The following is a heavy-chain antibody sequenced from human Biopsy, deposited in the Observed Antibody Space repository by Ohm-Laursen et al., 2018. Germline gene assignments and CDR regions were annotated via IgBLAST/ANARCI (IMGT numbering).Heavy chain of an antibody. CDR2: IISMVGTP. CDR3: ARDKTVLNYYFASDV. Sequence: SSVKVPCKASGGTFNNYGITWVRQAPGQGLEWVGRIISMVGTPKYAQKFQGRATITVDKSTSTAYLDLSSLKSEDTAVYYCARDKTVLNYYFASDVWGQGTTVTVSS. J-gene: IGHJ6*01. CDR1: GGTFNNYG. D-gene: IGHD2/OR15-2a*01. V-gene: IGHV1-69*04.